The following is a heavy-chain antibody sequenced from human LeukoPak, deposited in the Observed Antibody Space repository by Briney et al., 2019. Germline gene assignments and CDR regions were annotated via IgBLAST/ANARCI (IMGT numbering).Heavy chain of an antibody. J-gene: IGHJ4*02. D-gene: IGHD1-1*01. CDR1: GFTFSSYG. CDR2: ISYDGSNK. V-gene: IGHV3-30*18. CDR3: AKGLLSFYRTWKTPYYFDY. Sequence: PGGSLRLSCAASGFTFSSYGMHWVRQAPGKGLEWVAVISYDGSNKYYADSVKGRFTISRDNSKNTLYLQMNSLRAEDTAVYYCAKGLLSFYRTWKTPYYFDYWGQGTLVTVSS.